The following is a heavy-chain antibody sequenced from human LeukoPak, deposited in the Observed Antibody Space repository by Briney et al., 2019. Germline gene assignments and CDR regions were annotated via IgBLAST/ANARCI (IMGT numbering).Heavy chain of an antibody. CDR2: IYYSGST. V-gene: IGHV4-59*11. J-gene: IGHJ3*02. CDR1: GGSISSHY. D-gene: IGHD3-10*01. CDR3: ARDRSYYGSGSYYHYDAFDI. Sequence: SETLSLTCTVSGGSISSHYWSWIRQPPGKGLEWIGYIYYSGSTNYNPSLKSRVTISVDTSKNLFSLKLSSVTAADTAVYYCARDRSYYGSGSYYHYDAFDIWGQGTMVTVSS.